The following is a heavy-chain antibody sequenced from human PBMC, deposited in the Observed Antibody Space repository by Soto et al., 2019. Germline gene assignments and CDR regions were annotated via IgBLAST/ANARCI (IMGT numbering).Heavy chain of an antibody. D-gene: IGHD1-1*01. V-gene: IGHV4-59*08. CDR1: GDSISSYY. Sequence: ASETLSLTCTVSGDSISSYYWGWIRQPPGKGLEWIGHIFYSGSTNYNPSLESRITISVDTSNNQFSLKLKSVTAADTALYYCARHYPIGNNWNYFDYWGQGTLVTVSS. CDR2: IFYSGST. CDR3: ARHYPIGNNWNYFDY. J-gene: IGHJ4*02.